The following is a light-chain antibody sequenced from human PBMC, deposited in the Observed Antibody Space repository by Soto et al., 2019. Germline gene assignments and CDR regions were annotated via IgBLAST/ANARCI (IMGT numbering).Light chain of an antibody. J-gene: IGKJ4*01. CDR3: QQYNNWPLS. CDR1: QSVSSN. Sequence: EIVMTQSPATLSVSPGERATLSCRTSQSVSSNLAWYQEKPGQAPRLLIYGASTRAPGIPARFSGTGSGTEFTLTISSLQSEDFAVYHCQQYNNWPLSFGGGTKVEIK. V-gene: IGKV3-15*01. CDR2: GAS.